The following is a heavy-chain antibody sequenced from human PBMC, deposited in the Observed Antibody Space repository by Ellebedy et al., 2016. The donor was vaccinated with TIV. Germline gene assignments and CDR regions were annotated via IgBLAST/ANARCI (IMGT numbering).Heavy chain of an antibody. D-gene: IGHD4-17*01. CDR1: GGSISSSSYY. V-gene: IGHV4-39*02. Sequence: SETLSLTCTVSGGSISSSSYYWGWIRQPPGRGLEWIGEIHPSGSTTYNSSLQSRVAMSVDTSKSHFSLKLSSVTAADTAVYYCARGPDYAKSGYWGQGTQVTVSS. J-gene: IGHJ4*02. CDR3: ARGPDYAKSGY. CDR2: IHPSGST.